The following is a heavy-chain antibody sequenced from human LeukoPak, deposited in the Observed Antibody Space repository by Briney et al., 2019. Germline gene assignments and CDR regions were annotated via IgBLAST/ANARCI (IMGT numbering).Heavy chain of an antibody. Sequence: PGGSLRLSCAASGFTFSNYWMSWVRQAPGKGLEWVANIKQDGSEKYYVDSVKGRFTISRDNAKSSLYLQMNSLRAEDTALYYCARNWEVPLFDYWGQGTLVTVSS. CDR2: IKQDGSEK. CDR1: GFTFSNYW. J-gene: IGHJ4*02. D-gene: IGHD1-26*01. CDR3: ARNWEVPLFDY. V-gene: IGHV3-7*01.